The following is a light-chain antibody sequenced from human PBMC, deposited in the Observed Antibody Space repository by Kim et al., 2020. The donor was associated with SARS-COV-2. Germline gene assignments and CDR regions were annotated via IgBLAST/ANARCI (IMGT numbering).Light chain of an antibody. CDR1: QSVRSE. Sequence: VYPGERVTLSCRASQSVRSELAWYQQKRGQAPRLLIYGASSRATGFPARFSASGSETEFTLTISSLQSEDFAVYYCQQYSKWPLTFGGGTKVDIK. J-gene: IGKJ4*01. V-gene: IGKV3-15*01. CDR2: GAS. CDR3: QQYSKWPLT.